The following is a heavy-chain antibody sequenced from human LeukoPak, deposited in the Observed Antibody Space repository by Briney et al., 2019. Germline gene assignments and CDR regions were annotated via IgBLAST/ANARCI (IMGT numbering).Heavy chain of an antibody. D-gene: IGHD1-7*01. V-gene: IGHV3-23*01. Sequence: GGSLRLSCTASGFTVNTYAMSWVHQAPGKGLEWVSGISGSGGNTYYADSVKGRFTISRDNSKNTLYLQMNSLRAEDTAVYYCAKDGKTRNWNYFQAKPVYWGQGTLVTVSS. CDR3: AKDGKTRNWNYFQAKPVY. CDR1: GFTVNTYA. J-gene: IGHJ4*02. CDR2: ISGSGGNT.